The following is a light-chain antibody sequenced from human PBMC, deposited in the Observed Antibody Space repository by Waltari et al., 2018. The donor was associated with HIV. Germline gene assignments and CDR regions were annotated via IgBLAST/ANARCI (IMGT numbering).Light chain of an antibody. Sequence: ELLMTQSPPTLSLSPGARATVSCRASQSVNRDLAWYQQSPGQSPRLLIHGASTRASHIPDRFSGSGSGTEFTLTISSLQSEDFAVYYCQQYNTWPPGAFGQGTKVEIK. V-gene: IGKV3-15*01. CDR3: QQYNTWPPGA. CDR1: QSVNRD. J-gene: IGKJ1*01. CDR2: GAS.